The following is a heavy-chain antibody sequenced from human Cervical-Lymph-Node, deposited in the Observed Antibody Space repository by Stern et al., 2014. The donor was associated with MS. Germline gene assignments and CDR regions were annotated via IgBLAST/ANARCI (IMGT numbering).Heavy chain of an antibody. V-gene: IGHV1-18*01. J-gene: IGHJ4*02. CDR1: GYTFTNYG. CDR3: ARDLVGALGKQNDY. D-gene: IGHD1-26*01. Sequence: VQLVESGAEVKKPGASVKVSCKASGYTFTNYGISWVRQAPGQGLEWMGWISAYNGHPNYAQKLQGRVTMTTDTSTSTAYLELRSLRSDDTAAYYCARDLVGALGKQNDYWGQGTLVTVSS. CDR2: ISAYNGHP.